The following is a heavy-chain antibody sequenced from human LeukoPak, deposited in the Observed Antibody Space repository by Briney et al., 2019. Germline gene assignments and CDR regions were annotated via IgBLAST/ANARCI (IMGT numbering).Heavy chain of an antibody. CDR3: AKDHFDTGVVRLHY. J-gene: IGHJ4*02. V-gene: IGHV3-30*02. CDR1: GFTFSSYG. CDR2: IRYDGSNK. Sequence: GGSLRLSCAASGFTFSSYGMHWVRQAPGKGLEWVAFIRYDGSNKYYADSVKGRFTISRDNSKNTLYLQMNSLRAEDTAVYYCAKDHFDTGVVRLHYWGQGTLVTVSS. D-gene: IGHD5-18*01.